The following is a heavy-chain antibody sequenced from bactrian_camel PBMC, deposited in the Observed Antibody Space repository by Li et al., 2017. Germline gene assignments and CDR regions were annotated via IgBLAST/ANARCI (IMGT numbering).Heavy chain of an antibody. V-gene: IGHV3-2*01. D-gene: IGHD5*01. Sequence: HVQLVESGGGLVQPGGSLRLSCAASGFTFSTYDMNWVRQAPGKGLEWVASIRSDGVRQYYSDSVKGRFTISRDNAKNTLYLDMSSLKSEDTALYWCATDRYVRVGSANMSTTTGARGPRSPSP. J-gene: IGHJ4*01. CDR2: IRSDGVRQ. CDR3: ATDRYVRVGSANMSTTT. CDR1: GFTFSTYD.